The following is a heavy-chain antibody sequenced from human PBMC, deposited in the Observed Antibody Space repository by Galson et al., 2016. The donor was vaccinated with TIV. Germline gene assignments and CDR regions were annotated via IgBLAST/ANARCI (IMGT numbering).Heavy chain of an antibody. J-gene: IGHJ6*02. V-gene: IGHV3-11*01. Sequence: SLRLSCAASGFTFGDYFMNWIRQAPGKGLEWVSYSSTSGNTIYYADSVKGRFTISRDNAKNSMYLDMNSLRAEDTAVYYCARYSGESYAMDVWGQGTTVTVSS. D-gene: IGHD1-26*01. CDR3: ARYSGESYAMDV. CDR2: SSTSGNTI. CDR1: GFTFGDYF.